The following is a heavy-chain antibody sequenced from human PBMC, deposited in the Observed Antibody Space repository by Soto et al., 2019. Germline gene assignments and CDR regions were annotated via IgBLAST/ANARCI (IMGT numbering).Heavy chain of an antibody. CDR2: ISGSGGST. CDR1: GFTFSSYA. CDR3: AKDLPPDYLWRGYFDY. J-gene: IGHJ4*02. V-gene: IGHV3-23*01. D-gene: IGHD3-16*01. Sequence: GGSLRLSCAASGFTFSSYAMSWVRQAPGKGLEWVSAISGSGGSTYYADSVKGRFTISRDNSKNTLYLQMNSLRAEDTAVYYCAKDLPPDYLWRGYFDYWGQGTLVTVSS.